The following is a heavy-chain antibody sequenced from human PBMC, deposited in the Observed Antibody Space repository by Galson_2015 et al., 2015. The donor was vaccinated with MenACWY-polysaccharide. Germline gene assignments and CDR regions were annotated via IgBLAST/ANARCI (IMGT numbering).Heavy chain of an antibody. CDR2: IIPIAGMV. CDR3: ARADCTGTTCYFAR. D-gene: IGHD2-8*02. V-gene: IGHV1-69*04. Sequence: SVKVSCKASGDTFSDYGFGRVRQAPGQGLEWMGRIIPIAGMVNYAQKFQGRITITADRSTSTAHLELSSLTSEDTAVYYCARADCTGTTCYFARWGQGTLVTDSS. CDR1: GDTFSDYG. J-gene: IGHJ5*02.